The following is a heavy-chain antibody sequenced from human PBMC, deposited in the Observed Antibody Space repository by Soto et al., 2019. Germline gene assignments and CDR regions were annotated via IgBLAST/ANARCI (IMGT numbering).Heavy chain of an antibody. J-gene: IGHJ6*03. CDR3: AKSAGPNYYYYMDV. CDR2: ISGGGGST. Sequence: GGSLRLSCASSGFTFSSYAMILVRQATGKGLEWVSAISGGGGSTYYADSVKGRFTISRDNSKNTLYLQMNSLGAEDTAVYYCAKSAGPNYYYYMDVWGKGTTVTVSS. CDR1: GFTFSSYA. V-gene: IGHV3-23*01.